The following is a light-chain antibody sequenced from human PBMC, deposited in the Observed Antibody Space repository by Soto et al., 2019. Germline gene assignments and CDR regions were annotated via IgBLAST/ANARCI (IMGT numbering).Light chain of an antibody. Sequence: QSVVTQPPSASGAPGQWVTISCSGSRSNIGSHYISWYQHLPGTAPKLLIYKDSQRPSGVPDRFSGSKSGTSASLAIGGLRFEDGGSYYCATLDDRPGPRVLFGGGTKLTVL. CDR1: RSNIGSHY. V-gene: IGLV1-47*01. CDR2: KDS. CDR3: ATLDDRPGPRVL. J-gene: IGLJ3*02.